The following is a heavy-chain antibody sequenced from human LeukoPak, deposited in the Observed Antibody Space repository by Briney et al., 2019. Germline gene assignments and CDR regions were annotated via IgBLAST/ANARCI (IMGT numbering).Heavy chain of an antibody. CDR2: IKASGGIT. Sequence: GSVKVARKESGYTYTRHYMHWLRPAPPQGLEWMGTIKASGGITSYAQKVQGRVTMNRDTSTSTVYMELSSLRSEDTAVYYCARDLIRDPRFDPWGQGTRVTVSS. CDR1: GYTYTRHY. CDR3: ARDLIRDPRFDP. D-gene: IGHD3-10*01. V-gene: IGHV1-46*01. J-gene: IGHJ5*02.